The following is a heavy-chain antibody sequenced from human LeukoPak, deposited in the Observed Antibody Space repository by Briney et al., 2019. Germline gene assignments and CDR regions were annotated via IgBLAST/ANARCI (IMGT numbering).Heavy chain of an antibody. V-gene: IGHV1-18*01. Sequence: ASVKVSCKASGYSFINYGISWVRPAPGQGLEWMGWISVNNGDTNFAQKLQGRVTLTTDTSTSTAYIELRSLRSDDTAVYYCAREGYTSGFPFDIWGQGTMVTVSS. D-gene: IGHD6-19*01. J-gene: IGHJ3*02. CDR1: GYSFINYG. CDR2: ISVNNGDT. CDR3: AREGYTSGFPFDI.